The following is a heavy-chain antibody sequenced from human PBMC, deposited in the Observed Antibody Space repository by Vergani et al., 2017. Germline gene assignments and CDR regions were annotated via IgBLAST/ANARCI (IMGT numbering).Heavy chain of an antibody. D-gene: IGHD2-2*01. Sequence: QVTLKESGPVLVKPTETLTLTCTVSGFSLSNARMGVSWLRQPPGKALEWLAHIFSNDEKSYSTSLKSRLTISKDTSKSQVVLTMTNMDPVDTATYYCARIFDDTVVPAAIGRGWFDPWGQGTLVTVSS. J-gene: IGHJ5*02. CDR3: ARIFDDTVVPAAIGRGWFDP. CDR2: IFSNDEK. CDR1: GFSLSNARMG. V-gene: IGHV2-26*01.